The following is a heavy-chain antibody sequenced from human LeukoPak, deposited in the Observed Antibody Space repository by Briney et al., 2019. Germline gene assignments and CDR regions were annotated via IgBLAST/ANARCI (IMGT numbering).Heavy chain of an antibody. J-gene: IGHJ6*03. V-gene: IGHV4-34*01. Sequence: SETQSLTCAVYGGSFSGYYWSWIRQPPGKGLEWIGEINHSGSTNYNPSLKSRVTISVDTSKNQFSLKLSSVTAADTAVYYCARGVRILYPRYYYYMDVWGKGTTVTVSS. CDR1: GGSFSGYY. D-gene: IGHD2-8*01. CDR2: INHSGST. CDR3: ARGVRILYPRYYYYMDV.